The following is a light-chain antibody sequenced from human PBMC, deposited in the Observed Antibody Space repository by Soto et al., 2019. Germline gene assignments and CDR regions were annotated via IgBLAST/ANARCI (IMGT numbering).Light chain of an antibody. CDR3: HQCGRAPRT. Sequence: EVVLTQSPGTLSLSPGEKATLSCRASQTVTNTYIAWYQQKPGQPPRLLIYGASNRAAGIPEMFSGSGSGTDFTLTISSLEPDDFAVYFCHQCGRAPRTFGQGTRVDIK. J-gene: IGKJ1*01. CDR1: QTVTNTY. V-gene: IGKV3-20*01. CDR2: GAS.